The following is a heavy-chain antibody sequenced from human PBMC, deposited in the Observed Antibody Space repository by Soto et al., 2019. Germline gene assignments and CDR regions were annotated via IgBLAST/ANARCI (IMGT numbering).Heavy chain of an antibody. CDR2: ITSDGSGI. Sequence: GWSXRLSCSASVFTFIVYCIHWVRQAPGKGLEWVSRITSDGSGIAYADSVKGRFYISRDNAKNTVYLQMDSLRVEDTAVYYCGRNEIFVRGVQDEYWGQGTPVTVYS. J-gene: IGHJ4*02. D-gene: IGHD3-10*02. CDR1: VFTFIVYC. V-gene: IGHV3-74*03. CDR3: GRNEIFVRGVQDEY.